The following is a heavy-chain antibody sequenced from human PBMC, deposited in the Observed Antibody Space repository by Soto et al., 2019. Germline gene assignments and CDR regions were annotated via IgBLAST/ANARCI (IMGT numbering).Heavy chain of an antibody. V-gene: IGHV4-34*01. J-gene: IGHJ6*03. CDR2: INHSGST. Sequence: TSETLSLTCAVYGGSFSGYYWSWIRQPPGKGLEWIGEINHSGSTNYNPSLKSRVTISVDTSKNQFSLKLSSVTAADTAVYYCARGRSPRRGYSYGPGYYYYYMDVWGKGTTVTVSS. CDR3: ARGRSPRRGYSYGPGYYYYYMDV. D-gene: IGHD5-18*01. CDR1: GGSFSGYY.